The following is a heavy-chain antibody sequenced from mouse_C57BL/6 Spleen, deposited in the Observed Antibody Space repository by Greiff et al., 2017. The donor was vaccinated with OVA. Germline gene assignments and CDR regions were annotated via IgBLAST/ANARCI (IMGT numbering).Heavy chain of an antibody. Sequence: QVQLKQPGAELVKPGASVKLSCKASGYTFTSYWMHWVKQRPGRGLEWIGRIDPTRGGTKYNEKFKSKATLTVDKPSSTAYMQLSSLTSEDSAVYYCASRIHYAMDYWGQGTSVTVSS. CDR2: IDPTRGGT. J-gene: IGHJ4*01. V-gene: IGHV1-72*01. CDR1: GYTFTSYW. CDR3: ASRIHYAMDY.